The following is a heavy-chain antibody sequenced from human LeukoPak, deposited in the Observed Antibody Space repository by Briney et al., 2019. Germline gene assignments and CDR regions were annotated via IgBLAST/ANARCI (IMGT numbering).Heavy chain of an antibody. Sequence: GESLKISCKGSGYSFTSSCIGWERQMPGKGLEWMRIIYPGDSDTRYSPSFQGQVTISADKSISTAYLQWSSLKASDTAMYYCARHKYSGYDYITVPFDYWGQGTLVTVSS. CDR3: ARHKYSGYDYITVPFDY. CDR2: IYPGDSDT. CDR1: GYSFTSSC. D-gene: IGHD5-12*01. V-gene: IGHV5-51*01. J-gene: IGHJ4*02.